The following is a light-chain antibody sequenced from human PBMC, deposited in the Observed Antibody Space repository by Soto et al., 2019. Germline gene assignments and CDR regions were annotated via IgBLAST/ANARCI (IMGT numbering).Light chain of an antibody. CDR1: QSISSD. CDR3: QRSFRPPLI. J-gene: IGKJ4*01. CDR2: AAS. Sequence: DIQMTQSPSSLSASVGDRVTITCRASQSISSDLNWYQQKPGKAPKLLIYAASSLQSGVPSRFSGSGSGTDFTLSISSLQPEDFATYYCQRSFRPPLIFGGGTKVEIK. V-gene: IGKV1-39*01.